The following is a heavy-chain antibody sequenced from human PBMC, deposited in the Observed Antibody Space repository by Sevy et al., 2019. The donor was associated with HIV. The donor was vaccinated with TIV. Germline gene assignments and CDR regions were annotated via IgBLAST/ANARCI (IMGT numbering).Heavy chain of an antibody. CDR2: INHSGST. Sequence: SETLSLTCAVYGGSFSGYYWSWIRQPPGKGLEWIGEINHSGSTNYNPSLKSRVTISVDTSKNQFSLKLSSVTAADTAVYYCARGEGYCSSTSCYTWRPYYYGMDVWGQRTTVTVSS. J-gene: IGHJ6*02. V-gene: IGHV4-34*01. CDR1: GGSFSGYY. CDR3: ARGEGYCSSTSCYTWRPYYYGMDV. D-gene: IGHD2-2*02.